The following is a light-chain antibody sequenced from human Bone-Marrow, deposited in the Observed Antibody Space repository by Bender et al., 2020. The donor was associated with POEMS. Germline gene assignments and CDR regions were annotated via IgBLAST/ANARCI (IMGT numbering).Light chain of an antibody. V-gene: IGLV1-44*01. CDR3: GVWDDRLNGWV. Sequence: QSVLTQPPSASGTPGQRVTISCSGGSSNIGAHAVNWYQHLPGTAPKLLIYSSHRRPSEVPDRFSGSRSGTSASLASSGLQTEDEADYYCGVWDDRLNGWVFGGGTKLTVL. CDR2: SSH. J-gene: IGLJ3*02. CDR1: SSNIGAHA.